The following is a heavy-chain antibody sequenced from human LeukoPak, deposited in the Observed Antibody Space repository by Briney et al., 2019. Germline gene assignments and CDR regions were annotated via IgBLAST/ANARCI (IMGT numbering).Heavy chain of an antibody. Sequence: ASVKVSCKASGGTFSSYAISWVRQAPGQGLEWMGGIIPIFGTANYAQKFQGRVTITADESTSTAYMELSSLRSEDTAVYYCARTYDGSGSVPPDYFDYWGQGTLVTVSS. CDR1: GGTFSSYA. V-gene: IGHV1-69*01. CDR3: ARTYDGSGSVPPDYFDY. D-gene: IGHD3-22*01. J-gene: IGHJ4*02. CDR2: IIPIFGTA.